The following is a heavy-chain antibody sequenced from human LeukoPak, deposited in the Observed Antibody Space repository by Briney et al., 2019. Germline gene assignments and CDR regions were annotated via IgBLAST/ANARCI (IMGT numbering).Heavy chain of an antibody. V-gene: IGHV1-69*05. Sequence: SVKVSCKTSGGTFSSYAISWVRQAPGQGLEWMGGIIPIFDTTNYAQKFQGRVTVTTDESTSTAHMELSSLTPEDTAVYYCARVSRDIVLVPAAIRGWFDPWGQGTLVTVSS. CDR1: GGTFSSYA. CDR2: IIPIFDTT. D-gene: IGHD2-2*01. CDR3: ARVSRDIVLVPAAIRGWFDP. J-gene: IGHJ5*02.